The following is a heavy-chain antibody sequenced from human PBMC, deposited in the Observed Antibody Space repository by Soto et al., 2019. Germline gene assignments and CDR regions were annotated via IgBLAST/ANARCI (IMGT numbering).Heavy chain of an antibody. CDR2: INAGNGNT. CDR1: GYTFTSYA. CDR3: ARAKGMVTVDYYYYMDV. V-gene: IGHV1-3*01. Sequence: ASVKVSCKASGYTFTSYAMHWVRQAPGQRLEWMGWINAGNGNTKYSQKFQGRVTITRDTSASTAYMELSSLRSEDTAVYYCARAKGMVTVDYYYYMDVWGKGTTVTVSS. J-gene: IGHJ6*03. D-gene: IGHD5-18*01.